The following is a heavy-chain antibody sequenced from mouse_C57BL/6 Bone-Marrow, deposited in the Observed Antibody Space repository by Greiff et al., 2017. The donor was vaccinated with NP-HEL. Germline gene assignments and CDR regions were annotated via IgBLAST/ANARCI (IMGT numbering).Heavy chain of an antibody. Sequence: QVQLQQSGAELARPGASVKLSCKASGYTFTSYGISWVKQRTGQGLEWIGEIYPRSGNTYYNEKFKGKATLTADKSSSTAYMELRSLTSEDSAVYFCARYYGSSGFAYWGQGTLVTVSA. CDR1: GYTFTSYG. V-gene: IGHV1-81*01. CDR2: IYPRSGNT. J-gene: IGHJ3*01. D-gene: IGHD1-1*01. CDR3: ARYYGSSGFAY.